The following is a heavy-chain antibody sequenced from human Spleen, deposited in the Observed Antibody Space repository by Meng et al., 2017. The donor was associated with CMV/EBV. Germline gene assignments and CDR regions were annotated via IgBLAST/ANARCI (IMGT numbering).Heavy chain of an antibody. D-gene: IGHD1-26*01. Sequence: GESLKISCTASGFTFSSYWMSWVRQAPGKGLEWVANIKQDGTEKYYLDSVKGRFTISRDNADNSLYLQMNSLRADDTAVYYCAKEPTRYYGMDVWGQGTTVTVSS. V-gene: IGHV3-7*01. CDR2: IKQDGTEK. J-gene: IGHJ6*02. CDR1: GFTFSSYW. CDR3: AKEPTRYYGMDV.